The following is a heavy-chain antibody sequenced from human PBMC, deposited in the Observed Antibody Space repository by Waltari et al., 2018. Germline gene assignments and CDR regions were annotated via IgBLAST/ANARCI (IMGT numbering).Heavy chain of an antibody. CDR1: GFTFSSYT. V-gene: IGHV3-23*01. J-gene: IGHJ4*02. Sequence: EVQLLESGGGLVQPGGSLRLSCAASGFTFSSYTMSWVRRAPGKGLEWVSFISVRGGRTYSADALKGRFTLSRDSSKNTLYLQMNSLRADDTAVYYCAKDDFSQWELHTNWGQGTLVTVSS. CDR2: ISVRGGRT. CDR3: AKDDFSQWELHTN. D-gene: IGHD1-26*01.